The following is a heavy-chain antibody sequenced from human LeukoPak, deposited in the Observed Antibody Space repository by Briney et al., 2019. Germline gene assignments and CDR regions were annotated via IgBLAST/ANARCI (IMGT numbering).Heavy chain of an antibody. Sequence: PGGSLRLSCAASGFTFSSYGMHWVRQAPGKGLEWVSSISSSSSYIYYADSVKGRFTISRDNAKNSLYLQMNSLRAEDTAVYYCARPYRGYSGYDYYYYYMDVWGKGTTVTVSS. J-gene: IGHJ6*03. CDR3: ARPYRGYSGYDYYYYYMDV. D-gene: IGHD5-12*01. CDR2: ISSSSSYI. CDR1: GFTFSSYG. V-gene: IGHV3-21*01.